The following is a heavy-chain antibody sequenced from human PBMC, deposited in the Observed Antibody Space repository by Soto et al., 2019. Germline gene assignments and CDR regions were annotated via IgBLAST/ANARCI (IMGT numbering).Heavy chain of an antibody. CDR3: AAGGSGYYAN. CDR2: IKTDGTYA. Sequence: EVQLVESGGDLFQTGGSLRLSCAASGFTFSTYWMHWVRQAPGKGLLWVSRIKTDGTYATYADSVKGRFTISRDNAKNTLYLQMNSLRVEDAAVYYCAAGGSGYYANWGQGTLVTVSS. D-gene: IGHD3-22*01. CDR1: GFTFSTYW. V-gene: IGHV3-74*01. J-gene: IGHJ4*02.